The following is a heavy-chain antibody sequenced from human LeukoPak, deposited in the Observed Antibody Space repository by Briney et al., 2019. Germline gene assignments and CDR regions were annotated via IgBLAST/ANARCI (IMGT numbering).Heavy chain of an antibody. J-gene: IGHJ4*02. Sequence: GGSLRLSCAASGFTFSSYWMSWVRQAPGKGLEWVANINQGGNVKYYVDSVKGRFTISRDSAKNSLYLQMNSLRADDTAVYYCARAKFGDFDYWGQGALVTASS. CDR3: ARAKFGDFDY. CDR2: INQGGNVK. CDR1: GFTFSSYW. D-gene: IGHD3-16*01. V-gene: IGHV3-7*05.